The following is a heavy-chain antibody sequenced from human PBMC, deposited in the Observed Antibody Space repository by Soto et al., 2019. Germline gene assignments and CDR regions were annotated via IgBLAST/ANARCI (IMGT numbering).Heavy chain of an antibody. Sequence: QVQLVESGGGVVQPGRSLRLSCAASGFTFSSYGMHWVRQAPGKGLEWVAVIWYDGSNKYYADSVKGRFTISRDNSKNTLYLQMNSLRAEDTAVYYCARDVFRIQLWSDYFDYWGQGTLVTVSS. CDR1: GFTFSSYG. D-gene: IGHD5-18*01. CDR3: ARDVFRIQLWSDYFDY. V-gene: IGHV3-33*01. J-gene: IGHJ4*02. CDR2: IWYDGSNK.